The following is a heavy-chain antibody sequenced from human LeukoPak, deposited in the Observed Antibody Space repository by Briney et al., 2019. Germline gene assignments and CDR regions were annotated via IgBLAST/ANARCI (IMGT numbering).Heavy chain of an antibody. CDR3: ANSVVGASSFDY. Sequence: GGSLRLSCAASGFTFNSYGMHWVRQAPGKGLEWVAFIRYDGSNKYYADSVKGRFTISRDNSKNTLYLQMNSLRAEDTAVYYCANSVVGASSFDYWGQGTLVTVSS. CDR2: IRYDGSNK. J-gene: IGHJ4*02. D-gene: IGHD2-15*01. CDR1: GFTFNSYG. V-gene: IGHV3-30*02.